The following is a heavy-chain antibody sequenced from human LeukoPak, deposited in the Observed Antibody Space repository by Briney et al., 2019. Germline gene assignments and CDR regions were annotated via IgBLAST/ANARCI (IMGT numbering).Heavy chain of an antibody. J-gene: IGHJ5*02. D-gene: IGHD2-2*01. Sequence: SETLSLTCAVYGGFFSGYYWSWIRQPPGKGLEWIGEINHSGSTNYNPSLKSRVTIPVDTSKNQFSLKLSSVTAADTAVYYCARGQIVVVPAATIRRINWFDPWGQGTLVTVSS. CDR3: ARGQIVVVPAATIRRINWFDP. V-gene: IGHV4-34*01. CDR1: GGFFSGYY. CDR2: INHSGST.